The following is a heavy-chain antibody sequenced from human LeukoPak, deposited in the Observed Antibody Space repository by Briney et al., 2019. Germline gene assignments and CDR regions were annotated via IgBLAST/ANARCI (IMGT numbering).Heavy chain of an antibody. CDR3: ARGPNYYYHNFAFDI. D-gene: IGHD3-22*01. CDR2: VYHIGST. V-gene: IGHV4-59*01. CDR1: GGSISNFY. J-gene: IGHJ3*02. Sequence: SETLSLTCAISGGSISNFYWNWVRLSPGKGLEWIGNVYHIGSTRYNPSLNSRVSISVDTSTDQFSLTLNSVTAADTAVYYCARGPNYYYHNFAFDIWGQGTMVTVSS.